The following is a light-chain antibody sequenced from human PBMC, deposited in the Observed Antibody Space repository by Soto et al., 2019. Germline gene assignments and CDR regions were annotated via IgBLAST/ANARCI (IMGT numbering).Light chain of an antibody. V-gene: IGKV3-20*01. CDR3: QQYGGSPRT. J-gene: IGKJ1*01. Sequence: ELVLTQSPATLSLSPGERATLSCRASQFLSSYLAWYQQKFGQAPRLLIYDASRRATGIPERFSGSGSGTDFTLTINRLEPEDFAVYYCQQYGGSPRTFGQGTKVDIK. CDR1: QFLSSY. CDR2: DAS.